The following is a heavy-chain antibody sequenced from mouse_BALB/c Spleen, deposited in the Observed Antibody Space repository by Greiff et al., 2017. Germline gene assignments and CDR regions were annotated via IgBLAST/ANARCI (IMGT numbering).Heavy chain of an antibody. J-gene: IGHJ4*01. CDR3: ARDYGSSPMDY. D-gene: IGHD1-1*01. V-gene: IGHV5-6-5*01. CDR1: GFTFSSYA. CDR2: ISSGGST. Sequence: DVHLVESGGGLVKPGGSLKLSCAASGFTFSSYAMSWVRQTPEKRLEWVASISSGGSTYYPDSVKGRFTISRDNARNILYLQMSSLRSEDTAMYYCARDYGSSPMDYWGQGTSVTVSS.